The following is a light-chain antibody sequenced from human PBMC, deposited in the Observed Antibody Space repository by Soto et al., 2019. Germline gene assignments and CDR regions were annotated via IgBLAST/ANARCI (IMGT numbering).Light chain of an antibody. CDR1: SSDVGGYDF. V-gene: IGLV2-14*01. Sequence: QSVLAQPASVSGSPGQSITISCTGTSSDVGGYDFVSWYQQHPGKAPKLMIYDVSNRPSGVSNRFSGSKSGNTASLTISGLQAEDAADYYCSSYGVFGTGTKVTVL. J-gene: IGLJ1*01. CDR2: DVS. CDR3: SSYGV.